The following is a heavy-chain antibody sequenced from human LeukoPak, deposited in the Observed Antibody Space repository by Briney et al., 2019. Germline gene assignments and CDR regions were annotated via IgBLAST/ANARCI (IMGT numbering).Heavy chain of an antibody. D-gene: IGHD6-13*01. CDR2: IYHSGST. CDR1: GYSISSGYY. CDR3: AILAAAGYFMDV. J-gene: IGHJ6*03. Sequence: SETLSLTCTVSGYSISSGYYWGWIRQPPGKGLEWIGSIYHSGSTYYNPSLKSQFNISVDTSKNQFSLKLSSVTAADTAVYYCAILAAAGYFMDVWGKGTTVTVSS. V-gene: IGHV4-38-2*02.